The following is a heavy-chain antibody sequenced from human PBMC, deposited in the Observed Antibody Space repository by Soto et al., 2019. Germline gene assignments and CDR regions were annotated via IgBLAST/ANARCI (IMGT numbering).Heavy chain of an antibody. CDR1: GGTFSSYT. CDR2: SIPILGIA. V-gene: IGHV1-69*08. Sequence: QVQLVQSGAEVKKPWSSVKVSCKASGGTFSSYTSSWVRQAPGQGLEWMGRSIPILGIANYVQKFQGRVTITGDQSTSTAFLEPSSLSSEDTAVYYCAGDGGQVAEAVDFDYRGQGALVPVSS. J-gene: IGHJ4*02. D-gene: IGHD6-13*01. CDR3: AGDGGQVAEAVDFDY.